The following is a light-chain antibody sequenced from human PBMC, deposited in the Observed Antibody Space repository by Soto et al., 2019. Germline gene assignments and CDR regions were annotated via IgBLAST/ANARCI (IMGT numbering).Light chain of an antibody. CDR3: QQSYSTLIT. V-gene: IGKV1-39*01. CDR2: AAS. J-gene: IGKJ5*01. CDR1: QSISTY. Sequence: IQMTPSPSSLSSSLGDRVTITFPASQSISTYLNWYHQKPGKAPKLLIYAASSLQSGVPSRFSGSGSGTDFTLTISSLQPEDFATYYCQQSYSTLITFGQGTRLEIK.